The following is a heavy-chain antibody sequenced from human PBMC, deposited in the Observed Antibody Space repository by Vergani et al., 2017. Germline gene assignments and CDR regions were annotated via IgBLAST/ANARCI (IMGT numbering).Heavy chain of an antibody. CDR3: ARLSYCSSTSCSREFFPLYYYYGMDV. CDR2: TYPGDSDT. CDR1: GYSFTSYW. Sequence: EVQLVQSGAEVKKPGESLKISCKVSGYSFTSYWIGGVRQMPGKGLEWMGITYPGDSDTRYSPSFQGQGTISADKSISTAYLRWSSLKASDTAMYYCARLSYCSSTSCSREFFPLYYYYGMDVWGQGTTVTVSS. J-gene: IGHJ6*02. D-gene: IGHD2-2*01. V-gene: IGHV5-51*01.